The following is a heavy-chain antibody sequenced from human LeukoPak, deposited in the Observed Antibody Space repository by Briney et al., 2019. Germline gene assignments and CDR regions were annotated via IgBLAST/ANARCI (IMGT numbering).Heavy chain of an antibody. CDR1: GGSISRYY. V-gene: IGHV4-59*08. Sequence: SETLSLTCTVAGGSISRYYWSLIRQPPGKGLEWLGYIYYSGSTNYNPSLKSRVTISVDTSKNQFSLKLSSVTAADTAVYYCSSSSWYGGGSDYWGQGTLVTVSS. CDR2: IYYSGST. D-gene: IGHD6-13*01. J-gene: IGHJ4*02. CDR3: SSSSWYGGGSDY.